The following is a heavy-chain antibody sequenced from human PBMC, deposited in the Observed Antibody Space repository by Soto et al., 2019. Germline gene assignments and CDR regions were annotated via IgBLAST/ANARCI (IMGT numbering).Heavy chain of an antibody. J-gene: IGHJ4*02. CDR1: GFTFSSYS. Sequence: EVQLVESGGGLVKPGGSLRLSCAASGFTFSSYSMNWVRQAPGKGLEWVSSISSSSSYIYYADSVKGRFTISRDNAKNSLYLQMNRLRAEDTAVYYCARQQQKGRYCSGGSCHFDYWGQGTLVTVSS. V-gene: IGHV3-21*01. CDR2: ISSSSSYI. D-gene: IGHD2-15*01. CDR3: ARQQQKGRYCSGGSCHFDY.